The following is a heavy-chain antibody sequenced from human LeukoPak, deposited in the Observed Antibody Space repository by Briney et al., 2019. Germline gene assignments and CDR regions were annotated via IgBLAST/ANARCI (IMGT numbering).Heavy chain of an antibody. J-gene: IGHJ4*02. V-gene: IGHV3-11*03. CDR2: ISSTSSTYT. D-gene: IGHD2-2*01. CDR1: GFTFSDYY. Sequence: PGGSLRLSCAASGFTFSDYYMIWIRQAPGKGLEWVSYISSTSSTYTNYADSVKGRFTISRDNAKNSLYLQMNSLRAEDTAVYYCARHPKWGIVVVPAAIPDWGQGTLVTVSS. CDR3: ARHPKWGIVVVPAAIPD.